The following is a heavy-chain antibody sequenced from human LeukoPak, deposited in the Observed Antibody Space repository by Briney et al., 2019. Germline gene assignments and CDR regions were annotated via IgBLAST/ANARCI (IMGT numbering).Heavy chain of an antibody. Sequence: SETLSLTCTVSGGSISSGGYYWSWIRQPPGKGLEWIGYIYYSGSTYYNPSLKSRVTISVDTSKNQFSLRLSSVTAADTAVYSCARGGDSSGYYPFDYWGQGTLVTVSS. CDR2: IYYSGST. CDR1: GGSISSGGYY. CDR3: ARGGDSSGYYPFDY. J-gene: IGHJ4*02. V-gene: IGHV4-31*03. D-gene: IGHD3-22*01.